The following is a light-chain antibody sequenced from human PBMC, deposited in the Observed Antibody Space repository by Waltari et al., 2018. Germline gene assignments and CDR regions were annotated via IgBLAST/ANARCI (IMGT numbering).Light chain of an antibody. V-gene: IGKV1-39*01. Sequence: DIQMTQSPSSLSASVGDRVTITCRASQSINNYLNWYQHRPGKAPKVLIYAASTLQSGAPSRFGGSGSGTDFTLTISSLQPEDFATYYCQQSYRTPLTFGGGTKVEIK. J-gene: IGKJ4*01. CDR1: QSINNY. CDR2: AAS. CDR3: QQSYRTPLT.